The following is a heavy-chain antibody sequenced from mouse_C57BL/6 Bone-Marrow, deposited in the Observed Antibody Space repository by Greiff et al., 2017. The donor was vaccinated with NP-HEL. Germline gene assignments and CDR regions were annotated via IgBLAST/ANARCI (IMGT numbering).Heavy chain of an antibody. Sequence: DVQLQESGPELVKPGASVKIPCKASGYTFTDYNMDWVKQSHGKSLEWIGDINPNNGGTIYNQKFKGKATLTVDKSSSTAYMELRSLTSEDTAVYYCARRGRDSNYTWFAYWGQGTLVTVSA. CDR1: GYTFTDYN. CDR2: INPNNGGT. J-gene: IGHJ3*01. V-gene: IGHV1-18*01. CDR3: ARRGRDSNYTWFAY. D-gene: IGHD2-5*01.